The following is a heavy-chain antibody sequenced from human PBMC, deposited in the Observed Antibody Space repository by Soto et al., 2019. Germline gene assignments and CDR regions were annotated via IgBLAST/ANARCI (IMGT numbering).Heavy chain of an antibody. CDR1: GFTFSSYG. D-gene: IGHD4-17*01. CDR3: AKGHGDYVSGMDV. Sequence: GSLRLSCAASGFTFSSYGMHWVRQAPGKGLEWVAVISYDGSNKYYADSVKGRFTISRDNSKNTLYLQMNSLRAEDTAVYYCAKGHGDYVSGMDVWGQGTTVTVSS. V-gene: IGHV3-30*18. CDR2: ISYDGSNK. J-gene: IGHJ6*02.